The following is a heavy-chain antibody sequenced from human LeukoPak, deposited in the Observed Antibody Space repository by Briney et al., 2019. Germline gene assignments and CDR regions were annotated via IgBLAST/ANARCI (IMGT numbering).Heavy chain of an antibody. J-gene: IGHJ4*02. CDR2: FYYSGST. CDR1: GGSISGYY. CDR3: AGGPNSGYGRFDY. Sequence: PSETLSLTCTVSGGSISGYYWSWLRQPSGRGLEWIGYFYYSGSTNYNPSLKGPVTISVDTSKNQFSLKLSSVTAADTAVYYCAGGPNSGYGRFDYWGQGTLVTVSS. D-gene: IGHD5-12*01. V-gene: IGHV4-59*01.